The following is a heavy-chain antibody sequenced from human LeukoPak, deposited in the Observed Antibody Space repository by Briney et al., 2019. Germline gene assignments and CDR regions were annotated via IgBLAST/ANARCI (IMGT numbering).Heavy chain of an antibody. Sequence: PSETLSLTCTVSGGSVSSGSYYWSWIRQPPGKGLEWIGYIYYSGSTNYNPSLKSRVTISLDKSKNQFSLELSSVTAADTAVYYCARTDSSGWYYFDYWGQGTLVTVSS. J-gene: IGHJ4*02. CDR2: IYYSGST. V-gene: IGHV4-61*01. D-gene: IGHD6-19*01. CDR3: ARTDSSGWYYFDY. CDR1: GGSVSSGSYY.